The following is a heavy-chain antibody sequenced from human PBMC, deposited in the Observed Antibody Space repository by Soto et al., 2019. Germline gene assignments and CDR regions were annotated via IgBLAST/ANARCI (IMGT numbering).Heavy chain of an antibody. CDR1: GGSFSGYY. Sequence: QVQLQQWGAGLLKPSETLSLTCAVYGGSFSGYYWSWIRQPPGKGLEWIGEINHSGSTNYNPSLKSRVPXSXDXXKNQFPLKLSSVTAADTAVYYCARVTGRYYYGMDVWGQGTTVTVSS. J-gene: IGHJ6*02. CDR3: ARVTGRYYYGMDV. CDR2: INHSGST. V-gene: IGHV4-34*01.